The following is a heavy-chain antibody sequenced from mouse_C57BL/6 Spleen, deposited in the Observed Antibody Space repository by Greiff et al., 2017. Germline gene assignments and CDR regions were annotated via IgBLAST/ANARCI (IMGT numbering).Heavy chain of an antibody. CDR2: ISSGSSTI. Sequence: EVQRVESGGGLVKPGGSLKLSCAASGFTFSDYGMHWVRQAPEKGLEWVAYISSGSSTIYYADTVKGRFTISRDNAKNTLFLQMTRLRSEDTAMYYCASPYYYGSRPWFAYWGQGTLVTVSA. CDR3: ASPYYYGSRPWFAY. CDR1: GFTFSDYG. D-gene: IGHD1-1*01. V-gene: IGHV5-17*01. J-gene: IGHJ3*01.